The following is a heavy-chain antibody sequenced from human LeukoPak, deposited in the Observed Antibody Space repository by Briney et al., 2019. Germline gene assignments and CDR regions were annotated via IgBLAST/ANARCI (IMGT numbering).Heavy chain of an antibody. J-gene: IGHJ5*02. D-gene: IGHD1-1*01. CDR3: ARGGPGAGTTWWFDP. V-gene: IGHV1-18*01. CDR2: ISAYNCNT. CDR1: GYTFTSYG. Sequence: ASVKVSCKASGYTFTSYGISWVRQAPGQGLEWMGWISAYNCNTNYAQNLQGRVTMTTDTSTSTAYMELRSLRSDDTAVYYCARGGPGAGTTWWFDPWGQGTLVTVSS.